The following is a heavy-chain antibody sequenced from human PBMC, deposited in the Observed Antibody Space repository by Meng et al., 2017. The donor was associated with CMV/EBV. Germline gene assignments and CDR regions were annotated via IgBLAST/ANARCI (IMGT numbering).Heavy chain of an antibody. J-gene: IGHJ4*02. Sequence: ASVKVSCKASGFTFTGYYIHWVRQAPGQGLEWMGWIDPSSGGTNYAQRFQGRVTMTRDTSTSTVYMELSSLRSEDTAVYYCARDRVPCSSTSCYLDYWGQGTLVTVSS. D-gene: IGHD2-2*01. V-gene: IGHV1-2*02. CDR1: GFTFTGYY. CDR3: ARDRVPCSSTSCYLDY. CDR2: IDPSSGGT.